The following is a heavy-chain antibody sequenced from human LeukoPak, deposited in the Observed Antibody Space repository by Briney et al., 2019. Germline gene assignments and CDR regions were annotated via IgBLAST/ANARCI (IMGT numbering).Heavy chain of an antibody. CDR1: DFTVSSNS. D-gene: IGHD1-26*01. Sequence: TGGSLRLSCAASDFTVSSNSMSWVRQAPGKGLEWVSVTYSSGSTHYADSVKGRFTISRDSSKNTLYLQMSSLRAEDTAVYYCATESYGGAWGQGTLVTVSS. V-gene: IGHV3-53*01. J-gene: IGHJ4*02. CDR3: ATESYGGA. CDR2: TYSSGST.